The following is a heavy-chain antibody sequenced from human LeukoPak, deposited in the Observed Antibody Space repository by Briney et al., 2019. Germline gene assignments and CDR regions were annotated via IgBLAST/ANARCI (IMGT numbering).Heavy chain of an antibody. D-gene: IGHD6-13*01. V-gene: IGHV3-7*01. Sequence: GGSLRLSCAASGFTFSNGWMSWVRQAPGKGLEWVANIKQDGSEKYYVDSVKGRFTISRDNAKNSLYLQMNSLRAEDTAVYYCARVYSSSWFISNYYYYYMDVWGKGTTVTVSS. J-gene: IGHJ6*03. CDR2: IKQDGSEK. CDR1: GFTFSNGW. CDR3: ARVYSSSWFISNYYYYYMDV.